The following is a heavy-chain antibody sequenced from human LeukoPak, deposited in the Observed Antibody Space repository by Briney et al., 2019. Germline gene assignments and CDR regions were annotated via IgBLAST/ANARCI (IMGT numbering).Heavy chain of an antibody. Sequence: GGSLRLSCAASGFTFTDFYMNWVRQAPGKGLEWVSWISPTSSYMYYADSVKGRFTISRDNAKNSLYLQMNSLRAEDTAVYYCARVRGPTVTTMYFDYWGQGTLVTVSS. CDR3: ARVRGPTVTTMYFDY. CDR1: GFTFTDFY. CDR2: ISPTSSYM. J-gene: IGHJ4*02. D-gene: IGHD4-17*01. V-gene: IGHV3-21*01.